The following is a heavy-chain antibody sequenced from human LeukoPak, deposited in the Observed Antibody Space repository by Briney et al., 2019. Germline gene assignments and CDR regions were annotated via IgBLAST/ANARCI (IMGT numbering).Heavy chain of an antibody. V-gene: IGHV3-23*01. CDR2: ITASARTT. D-gene: IGHD6-19*01. CDR1: GFNFRDYG. J-gene: IGHJ4*02. Sequence: PGGSLRLSCAASGFNFRDYGMNWVRQAPGKGLEWVSGITASARTTYYADSVKGRFTIYSDNSKNTLSLQMSSLRAEDTAVYYCAKDLDGSGMYGGTDSWGQGTPVTVSS. CDR3: AKDLDGSGMYGGTDS.